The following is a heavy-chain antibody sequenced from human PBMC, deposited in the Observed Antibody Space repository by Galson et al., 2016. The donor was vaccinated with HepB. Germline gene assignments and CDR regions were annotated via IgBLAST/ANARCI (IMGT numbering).Heavy chain of an antibody. D-gene: IGHD3-10*02. CDR2: IIGGGDGT. Sequence: SLRLSCAISGFTSSNSAMSWVRQPPGKGLEWVAAIIGGGDGTDYAVSVRGRFTISRDNSKNTLFLQMNSLRAEDTALYYCAKYMFSHSFYGLDVWGQGTTVTVSS. CDR3: AKYMFSHSFYGLDV. CDR1: GFTSSNSA. J-gene: IGHJ6*01. V-gene: IGHV3-23*01.